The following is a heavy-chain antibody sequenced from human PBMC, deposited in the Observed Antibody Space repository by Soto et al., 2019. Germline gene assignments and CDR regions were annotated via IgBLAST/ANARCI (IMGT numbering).Heavy chain of an antibody. Sequence: EVQLAESGGGLAQPGGSLRLSCAASGFTFSSYWMHWVRQAPGKGLVWVSHINSDGSTIRYADSVKGRFTISRDNAKNTLYLQMNSLRAEDTAVYYCARDLGGARDYWGQGTLVTVSS. D-gene: IGHD3-10*01. J-gene: IGHJ4*02. CDR3: ARDLGGARDY. CDR2: INSDGSTI. V-gene: IGHV3-74*01. CDR1: GFTFSSYW.